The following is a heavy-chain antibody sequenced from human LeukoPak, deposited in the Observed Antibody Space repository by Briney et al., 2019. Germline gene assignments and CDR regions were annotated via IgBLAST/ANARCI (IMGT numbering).Heavy chain of an antibody. CDR2: IYIGGTI. J-gene: IGHJ4*02. CDR1: GFTVSSNH. CDR3: ARDGENHYYDY. D-gene: IGHD7-27*01. Sequence: EGSLRLSCAASGFTVSSNHMSWVRQAPGQGLEWVSVIYIGGTIHYADSVKGRFTISRDNSQSTVYLEMNSLRAEDTAVYYCARDGENHYYDYWGQGTLVTVST. V-gene: IGHV3-66*01.